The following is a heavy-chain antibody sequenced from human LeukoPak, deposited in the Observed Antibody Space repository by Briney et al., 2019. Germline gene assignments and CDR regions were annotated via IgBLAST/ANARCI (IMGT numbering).Heavy chain of an antibody. Sequence: SVKVSCKASGFTFTSSAMQWVRQARGQRLEWIGWIVVGSGNTNYAQKFQERVTITRDMSTSTAFMELSSLRSEDTAVYYCAASVGATNWYFDLWGRGTLVTVSS. J-gene: IGHJ2*01. V-gene: IGHV1-58*02. D-gene: IGHD1-26*01. CDR2: IVVGSGNT. CDR3: AASVGATNWYFDL. CDR1: GFTFTSSA.